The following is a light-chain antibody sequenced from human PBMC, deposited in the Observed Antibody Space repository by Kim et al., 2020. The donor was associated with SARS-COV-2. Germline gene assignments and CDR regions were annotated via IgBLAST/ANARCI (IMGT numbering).Light chain of an antibody. CDR1: SSDIGTYNY. V-gene: IGLV2-14*03. CDR2: DVS. CDR3: TSYSSSSPYV. Sequence: QSALTQPASVSGSPGQSITVSCTGTSSDIGTYNYVSWYQQHPGKVPRLMIYDVSNRPSGVSNRFSGSKSGNTASLTISGLQAEDEADYYCTSYSSSSPYVFGTGTKVTVL. J-gene: IGLJ1*01.